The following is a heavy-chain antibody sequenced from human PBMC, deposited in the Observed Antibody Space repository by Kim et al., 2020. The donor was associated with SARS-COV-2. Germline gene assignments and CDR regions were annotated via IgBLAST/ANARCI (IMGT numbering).Heavy chain of an antibody. CDR3: VRGFGYCSGGSCYSWSPAKDWFDP. CDR1: GGSITSGGYY. CDR2: IYYSGST. D-gene: IGHD2-15*01. J-gene: IGHJ5*02. V-gene: IGHV4-31*03. Sequence: SETLSLTCTVSGGSITSGGYYWSWIRQHPGKGLEWIGYIYYSGSTYYNPSLKSRVTISVATSKNQFSLKLSSVTAADTAVYYCVRGFGYCSGGSCYSWSPAKDWFDPWGQGTLVTVSS.